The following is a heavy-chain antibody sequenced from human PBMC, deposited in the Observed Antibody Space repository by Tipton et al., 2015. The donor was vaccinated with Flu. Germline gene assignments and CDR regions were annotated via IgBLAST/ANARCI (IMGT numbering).Heavy chain of an antibody. D-gene: IGHD7-27*01. Sequence: VQLVQSGGGLIQPGGSLRLSCAASGFTFSSYEMNWVRQAPGKGLEWLSYISSSGNTISYADSVRGRFTIPRDNTKKSLYLQLDSLRAEDTAIYYCATLTGDDYWGQGIMVTVSS. CDR3: ATLTGDDY. CDR1: GFTFSSYE. V-gene: IGHV3-48*03. CDR2: ISSSGNTI. J-gene: IGHJ4*02.